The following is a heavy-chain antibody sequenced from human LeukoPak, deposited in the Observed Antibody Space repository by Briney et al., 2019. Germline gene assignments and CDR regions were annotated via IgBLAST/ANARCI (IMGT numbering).Heavy chain of an antibody. Sequence: SSETLSLTCTVSGGSISSYYWSWIRQPPGKGLEWIGYIYYSGSTNYNPSLKSRVTISVDTSKNQFSLKLSSVTTADTAVYYCARNSPYYDFWSGYLDYYYMDVWGKGTTVTVSS. CDR1: GGSISSYY. J-gene: IGHJ6*03. CDR3: ARNSPYYDFWSGYLDYYYMDV. V-gene: IGHV4-59*01. CDR2: IYYSGST. D-gene: IGHD3-3*01.